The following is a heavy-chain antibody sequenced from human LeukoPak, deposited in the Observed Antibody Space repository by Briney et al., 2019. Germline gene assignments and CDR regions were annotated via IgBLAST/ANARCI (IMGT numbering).Heavy chain of an antibody. CDR2: IYSNDNS. CDR1: GFTVSSNF. V-gene: IGHV3-66*01. CDR3: AGGYPDYYDSSGPPRDY. D-gene: IGHD3-22*01. Sequence: PGGSLRLSCSTSGFTVSSNFMSWVRQAPGKGLEWVSVIYSNDNSYYADSVKGRFTISRDTSKNTQYLQMNNLRAEDTAVYYCAGGYPDYYDSSGPPRDYWGQGTLVTVSS. J-gene: IGHJ4*02.